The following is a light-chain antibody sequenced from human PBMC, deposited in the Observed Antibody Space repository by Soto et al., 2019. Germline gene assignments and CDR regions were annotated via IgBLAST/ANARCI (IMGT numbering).Light chain of an antibody. CDR1: SSDIGSYNY. J-gene: IGLJ1*01. CDR3: SSYKSTSTPYV. CDR2: DVT. Sequence: QSALTHPASVSGSPGQSITISCTGTSSDIGSYNYVSWYQQHPGKAPKLIIYDVTNRPAGISSRFSASKSGDTASLTISVLQADDEADYFCSSYKSTSTPYVFGTGTKVTVL. V-gene: IGLV2-14*03.